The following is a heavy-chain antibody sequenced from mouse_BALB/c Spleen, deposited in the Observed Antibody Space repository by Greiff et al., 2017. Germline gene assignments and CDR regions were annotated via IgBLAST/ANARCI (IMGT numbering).Heavy chain of an antibody. Sequence: VQLQQSGAELAKPGASVKMSCKASGYTFTSYWMHWVKQRPGQGLEWIGYINPSTGYTEYNQKFKDKATLTADKSSSTAYMQLSSLTSEDSAVYYCARSPYYGYEGFAYWGQGTQVTVSA. CDR1: GYTFTSYW. CDR3: ARSPYYGYEGFAY. V-gene: IGHV1-7*01. CDR2: INPSTGYT. J-gene: IGHJ3*01. D-gene: IGHD2-9*01.